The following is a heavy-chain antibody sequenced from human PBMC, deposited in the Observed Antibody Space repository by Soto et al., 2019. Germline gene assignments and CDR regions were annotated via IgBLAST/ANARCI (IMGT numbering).Heavy chain of an antibody. CDR2: IQSSGNT. D-gene: IGHD6-19*01. CDR1: GGSITNYY. J-gene: IGHJ6*02. Sequence: QVQLQESGPGLVKPSETLSLICNVSGGSITNYYWNWIRQPAGRGLEWIGRIQSSGNTNYNPSLNSLVTQSKDPSKNQFSLKLSSVNAADTALYYCARGFIAMAGRYYYAMDVWGQGTTVTVSS. V-gene: IGHV4-4*07. CDR3: ARGFIAMAGRYYYAMDV.